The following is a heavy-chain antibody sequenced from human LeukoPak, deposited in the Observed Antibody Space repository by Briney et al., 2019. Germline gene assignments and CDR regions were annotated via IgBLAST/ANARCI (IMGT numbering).Heavy chain of an antibody. CDR1: GGSISSGSYY. J-gene: IGHJ4*02. D-gene: IGHD6-13*01. CDR3: ARNAWLGSSSWYYFDY. V-gene: IGHV4-61*02. Sequence: SQTLSLTCTVPGGSISSGSYYWSWIRQPAGKGLEWIGRIYTSGSTNYNPSLKSRVTISVDTSKNQFSLKLSSVTAADTAVYYCARNAWLGSSSWYYFDYWGQGTLVTVSS. CDR2: IYTSGST.